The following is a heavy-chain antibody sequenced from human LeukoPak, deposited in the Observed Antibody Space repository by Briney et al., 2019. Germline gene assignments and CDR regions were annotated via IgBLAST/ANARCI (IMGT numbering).Heavy chain of an antibody. J-gene: IGHJ4*02. V-gene: IGHV4-39*01. Sequence: PSETLSLTCTVSGGSISSSSYYWGWIRQPPGKGLEWIGSIYYSGSTYYNPSLKSRVTISVDTSKNQFSLKLSSVTAADTAVYYCARLGSGWEYYFDYRGQGTLVTVSS. D-gene: IGHD6-19*01. CDR2: IYYSGST. CDR3: ARLGSGWEYYFDY. CDR1: GGSISSSSYY.